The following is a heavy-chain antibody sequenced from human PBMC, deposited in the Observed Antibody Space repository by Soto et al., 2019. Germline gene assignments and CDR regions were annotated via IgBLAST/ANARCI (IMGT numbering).Heavy chain of an antibody. CDR1: SGSINSYY. J-gene: IGHJ5*02. CDR2: XYYSGSN. Sequence: XXTLSLTCTVSSGSINSYYWSWIRQPPGKGLXWIGYXYYSGSNNYNXXLKSRVTXXVDTYKKQFSLKMRSVTAADTAVYYCARGWFDPWGQGTLVTVS. V-gene: IGHV4-59*01. CDR3: ARGWFDP.